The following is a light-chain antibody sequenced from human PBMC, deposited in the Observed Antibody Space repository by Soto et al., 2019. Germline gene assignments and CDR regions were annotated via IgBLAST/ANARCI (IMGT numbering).Light chain of an antibody. Sequence: EIVLTQSPGTLSLSPGERATLSCRASQSVSSSFLSWYQQKRGQAPRLLMFGASSRATGIPDRFSGSGSGTDFPLTIYRLEPEDFAVYYCQQSGYSPITFGQGTRLEIK. J-gene: IGKJ5*01. V-gene: IGKV3-20*01. CDR3: QQSGYSPIT. CDR1: QSVSSSF. CDR2: GAS.